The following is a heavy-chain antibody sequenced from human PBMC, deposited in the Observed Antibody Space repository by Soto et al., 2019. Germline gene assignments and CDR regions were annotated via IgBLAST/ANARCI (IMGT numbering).Heavy chain of an antibody. J-gene: IGHJ5*02. V-gene: IGHV3-23*01. CDR3: AKAGIAVAGYNWFDP. CDR2: ISGSGGST. Sequence: PGGSLRLSCAASGFTFSGYAMSWVRQAPGKGLEWVSAISGSGGSTYYADSVKGRFTISRDNSKNTLYLQMNSLRAEDTAVYYCAKAGIAVAGYNWFDPWGQGTLVTVSS. D-gene: IGHD6-19*01. CDR1: GFTFSGYA.